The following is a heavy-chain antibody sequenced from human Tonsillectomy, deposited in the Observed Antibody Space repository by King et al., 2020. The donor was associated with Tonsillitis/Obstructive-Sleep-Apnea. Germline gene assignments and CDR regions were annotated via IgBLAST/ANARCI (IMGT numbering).Heavy chain of an antibody. CDR1: GFTFSSYG. V-gene: IGHV3-30*18. CDR2: ISYDGSNK. J-gene: IGHJ6*03. D-gene: IGHD3-22*01. Sequence: VQLVESGGGVVQPGRSLRLSCEASGFTFSSYGMHWVRQAPGKGLEWVAVISYDGSNKYYADSVKGRFTISRDNSKNTLYLQMNSLRAEDKAVYYCAKEQYYYDSSGSTDYMDVWGKGTTVTVSS. CDR3: AKEQYYYDSSGSTDYMDV.